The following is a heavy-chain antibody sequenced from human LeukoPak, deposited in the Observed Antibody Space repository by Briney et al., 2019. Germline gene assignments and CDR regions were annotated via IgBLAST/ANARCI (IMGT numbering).Heavy chain of an antibody. CDR3: ARDMSPPGVLVTSDYGMDV. D-gene: IGHD2-8*02. V-gene: IGHV1-69*04. Sequence: ASVTVSCKASGDSFGIYAISWVRQAPGQGLEWMGRIIPLVDVTNYAQKFQGKVTITADRFTSTAYMGLTSLISDDTAVYFCARDMSPPGVLVTSDYGMDVWGRGTTVTVSS. CDR2: IIPLVDVT. J-gene: IGHJ6*02. CDR1: GDSFGIYA.